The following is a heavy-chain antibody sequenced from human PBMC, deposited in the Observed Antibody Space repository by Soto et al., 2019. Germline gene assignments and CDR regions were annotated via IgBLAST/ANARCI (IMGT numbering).Heavy chain of an antibody. Sequence: SETLSLTCTVSGGSISSYYWSWIRQPPGKGLEWIGYIYYSGSTNYNPSLKSRVTISVDTSKNQFSLKLSSVTAADTAVYYCARLSSWFDPWGQGTLVTVSS. D-gene: IGHD1-26*01. V-gene: IGHV4-59*08. J-gene: IGHJ5*02. CDR3: ARLSSWFDP. CDR2: IYYSGST. CDR1: GGSISSYY.